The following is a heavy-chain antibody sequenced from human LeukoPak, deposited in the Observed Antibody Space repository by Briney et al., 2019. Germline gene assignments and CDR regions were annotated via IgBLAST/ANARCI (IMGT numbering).Heavy chain of an antibody. CDR3: ARSHYDSSGYYAHFDY. CDR1: GGSISTYY. V-gene: IGHV4-59*08. CDR2: IYYSGST. Sequence: SETLSLTCTVSGGSISTYYWSWIRQPPGKGLEWIGYIYYSGSTNYNPSLKSRVTISVDTSKNQFSLKLSSVTAADTAVYYCARSHYDSSGYYAHFDYWGQGTLVTASS. J-gene: IGHJ4*02. D-gene: IGHD3-22*01.